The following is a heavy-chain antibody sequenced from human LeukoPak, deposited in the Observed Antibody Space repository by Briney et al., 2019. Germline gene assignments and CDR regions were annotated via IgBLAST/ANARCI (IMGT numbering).Heavy chain of an antibody. CDR3: AREVTPYY. D-gene: IGHD4-23*01. Sequence: PVGALRLSCVASRFTFSDYYMTWVRQPPGKGVEGVANIKQDGREKYYVDSVKGRFTISRDNPKNSLFLQMNSLRAEDTAVYYCAREVTPYYWGQGTLVTVSS. CDR1: RFTFSDYY. CDR2: IKQDGREK. V-gene: IGHV3-7*01. J-gene: IGHJ4*02.